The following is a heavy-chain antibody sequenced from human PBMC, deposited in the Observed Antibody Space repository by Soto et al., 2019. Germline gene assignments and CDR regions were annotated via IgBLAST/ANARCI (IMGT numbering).Heavy chain of an antibody. CDR1: GASISSYY. V-gene: IGHV4-59*01. D-gene: IGHD3-22*01. CDR3: AISSNGSSNYYGRFDV. Sequence: SETLSLTCTVSGASISSYYWSWVRQSPGKGLEWIGYISYSGGTSYNPSLKSRVGMSSDTSKNQFFLILGSVTAADTAVYYCAISSNGSSNYYGRFDVWGQGTMVTVS. J-gene: IGHJ3*01. CDR2: ISYSGGT.